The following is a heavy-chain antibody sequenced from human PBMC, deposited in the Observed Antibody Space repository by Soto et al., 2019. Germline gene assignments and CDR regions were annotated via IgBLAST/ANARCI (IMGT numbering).Heavy chain of an antibody. CDR3: AKNRGSGSPYYYNMEV. CDR1: GFTFRTYA. Sequence: VGSLRLSCAASGFTFRTYAMSWVRQAPGKGLEWVSVISGSTGKTYYADSVKGRFTISRDNSKNTLSLQMNSLRGEDTAVYFCAKNRGSGSPYYYNMEVWGQGTMVTVSS. CDR2: ISGSTGKT. J-gene: IGHJ6*02. D-gene: IGHD3-10*01. V-gene: IGHV3-23*01.